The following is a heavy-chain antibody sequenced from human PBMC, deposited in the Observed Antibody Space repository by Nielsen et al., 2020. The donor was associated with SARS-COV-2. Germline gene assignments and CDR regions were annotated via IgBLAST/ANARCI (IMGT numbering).Heavy chain of an antibody. CDR2: INTNTGNP. D-gene: IGHD3-9*01. J-gene: IGHJ3*02. V-gene: IGHV7-4-1*02. CDR3: ARVPTYYDILTGYYYDAFDI. Sequence: ASVKVSCKSSGYTFTSYAMNWVRQAPGQGLEWMGWINTNTGNPTYAQSFTGRFVFSLDTSVSTAYLKISSLKAEDTAVYYCARVPTYYDILTGYYYDAFDIWGQGTMVTVSS. CDR1: GYTFTSYA.